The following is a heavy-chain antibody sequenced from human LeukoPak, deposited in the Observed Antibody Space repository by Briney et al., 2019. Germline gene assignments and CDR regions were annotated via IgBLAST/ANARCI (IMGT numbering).Heavy chain of an antibody. CDR3: ARDESSFDY. J-gene: IGHJ4*02. D-gene: IGHD3-10*01. V-gene: IGHV1-58*01. CDR1: GFTFTSSA. Sequence: ASVKVSCKASGFTFTSSAVQWVRQARGQRLEWIGWIVVGSGNTSYAQKFQGRVTMTRDTSTSTVYMELSSLRSEDTAVYYCARDESSFDYWGQGTLVTVSS. CDR2: IVVGSGNT.